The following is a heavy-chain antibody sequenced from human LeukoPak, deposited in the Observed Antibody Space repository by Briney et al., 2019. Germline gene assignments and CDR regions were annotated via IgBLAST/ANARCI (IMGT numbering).Heavy chain of an antibody. CDR1: GFTFSSYA. CDR3: AKGSSGSFYSHFDY. V-gene: IGHV3-23*01. Sequence: GGSLRLSCAASGFTFSSYAMNWVRHAPGEGLEWVSAISGSGDSTYYADSVKGRFTISRDNSKNTLYLQMNSLRAEDTAVYYCAKGSSGSFYSHFDYWGQGTLVTVSS. D-gene: IGHD3-10*01. J-gene: IGHJ4*02. CDR2: ISGSGDST.